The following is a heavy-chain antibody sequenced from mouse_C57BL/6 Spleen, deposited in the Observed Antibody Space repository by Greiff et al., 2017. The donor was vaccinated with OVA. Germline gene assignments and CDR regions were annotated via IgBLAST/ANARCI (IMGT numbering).Heavy chain of an antibody. V-gene: IGHV1-50*01. CDR3: ARGTGY. J-gene: IGHJ2*01. D-gene: IGHD3-3*01. CDR2: IDPSDSYT. Sequence: QVQLKQPGAELVKPGASVKLSCKASGYTFTSYWMQWVKQRPGQGLEWIGEIDPSDSYTNYNQKFKGKATLTVDTSSSTAYMQLSSLTSGDSAVYYCARGTGYWGQGTTLTVSS. CDR1: GYTFTSYW.